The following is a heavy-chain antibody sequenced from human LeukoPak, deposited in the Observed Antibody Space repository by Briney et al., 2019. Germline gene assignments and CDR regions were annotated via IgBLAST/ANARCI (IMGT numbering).Heavy chain of an antibody. CDR1: GYIFTRYW. CDR3: ARAGRDVIRPLGYCSGGSCYDGAFDI. D-gene: IGHD2-15*01. V-gene: IGHV5-51*01. CDR2: IYPGDSDT. Sequence: GESLKISFKGSGYIFTRYWIGWVRQMPGKGLEWMGIIYPGDSDTTYSPSFQGQVTISADKSISTAYLQWSSLKASDTAMYYCARAGRDVIRPLGYCSGGSCYDGAFDIWGQGTMVTVSS. J-gene: IGHJ3*02.